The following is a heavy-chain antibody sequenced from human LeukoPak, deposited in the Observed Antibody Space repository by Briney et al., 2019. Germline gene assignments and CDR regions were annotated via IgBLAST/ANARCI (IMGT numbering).Heavy chain of an antibody. J-gene: IGHJ4*02. V-gene: IGHV3-7*01. D-gene: IGHD4-17*01. CDR2: IKQDGSEK. CDR1: GFTFSSYW. Sequence: GGSLRLSCAASGFTFSSYWMSWVRQAPGKGLEWVANIKQDGSEKYYVDSVKGRFTISRDNAKNSLYLQMNSLRAEDTAVYYCARDRVGYGDPLDYWGQGTLVTVSS. CDR3: ARDRVGYGDPLDY.